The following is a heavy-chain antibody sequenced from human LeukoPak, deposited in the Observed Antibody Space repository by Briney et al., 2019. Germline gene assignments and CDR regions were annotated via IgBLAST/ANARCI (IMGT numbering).Heavy chain of an antibody. CDR1: GDIFRRYG. Sequence: GASVKVSCKASGDIFRRYGVTWARQAPGQGREWMGWVRPCNGDPEYAQKFQGRVTMSTDTSTDTSYMELRSLGSDDTAVYYCARPYSANGHPHPYGIDVWGQGTTVIVSS. CDR2: VRPCNGDP. V-gene: IGHV1-18*04. CDR3: ARPYSANGHPHPYGIDV. D-gene: IGHD4-11*01. J-gene: IGHJ6*02.